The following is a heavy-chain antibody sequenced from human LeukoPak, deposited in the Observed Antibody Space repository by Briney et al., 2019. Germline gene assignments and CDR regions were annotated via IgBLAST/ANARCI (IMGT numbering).Heavy chain of an antibody. CDR3: ASFLRERYYDFWSGSPYYYYGMDV. D-gene: IGHD3-3*01. J-gene: IGHJ6*02. CDR1: GGTFSSYA. CDR2: IIPIFGTA. Sequence: ASVKVSCKASGGTFSSYAISWVRQAPGQGLEWMGGIIPIFGTANYAQEFQGRVTITADESTSTAYMELSSLRSEDTAVYYCASFLRERYYDFWSGSPYYYYGMDVWGQGTTVTVSS. V-gene: IGHV1-69*13.